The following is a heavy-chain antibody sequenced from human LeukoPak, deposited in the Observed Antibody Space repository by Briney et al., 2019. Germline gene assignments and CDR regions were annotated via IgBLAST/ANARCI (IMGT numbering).Heavy chain of an antibody. V-gene: IGHV4-31*03. J-gene: IGHJ5*02. D-gene: IGHD5-18*01. CDR1: GGSISSGGYY. CDR3: VKAPTVAGSYGWFDP. CDR2: IYSGGRT. Sequence: SETLSLTCTVSGGSISSGGYYWSWIRQHPGKGLEWIGFIYSGGRTNYNPFLRSRVVISADASKNQISLRVESMTAADTAVYYCVKAPTVAGSYGWFDPWGQGTLVTVSS.